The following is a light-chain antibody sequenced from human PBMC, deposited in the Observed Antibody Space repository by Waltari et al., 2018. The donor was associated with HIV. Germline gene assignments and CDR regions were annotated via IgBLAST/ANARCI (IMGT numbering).Light chain of an antibody. CDR1: QSIATN. Sequence: DIQMTQSPSSLSASVVDSVTITCRASQSIATNLNWYQQKPGKAPKVLIYAASSLQSGVPSRFSGSASGTDFTLTINDLQAEDFATYFCQQSYRTPPTFGQGTKVEMK. CDR2: AAS. V-gene: IGKV1-39*01. J-gene: IGKJ1*01. CDR3: QQSYRTPPT.